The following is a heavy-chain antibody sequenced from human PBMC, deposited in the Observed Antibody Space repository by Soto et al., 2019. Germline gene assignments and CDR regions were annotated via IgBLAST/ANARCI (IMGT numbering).Heavy chain of an antibody. D-gene: IGHD3-16*01. V-gene: IGHV3-7*01. Sequence: EVQLVESGGGLVQPGGSLRLSCAAFGFTFSTYWMTWVRQPPGKGLEWVANMDQGGSETYYVDSVRGRFTVSRDNAKNSLYLQMNSLRVEDTAVYYCVCGGNFFIYWGQGTLVTVSP. CDR1: GFTFSTYW. CDR2: MDQGGSET. CDR3: VCGGNFFIY. J-gene: IGHJ4*02.